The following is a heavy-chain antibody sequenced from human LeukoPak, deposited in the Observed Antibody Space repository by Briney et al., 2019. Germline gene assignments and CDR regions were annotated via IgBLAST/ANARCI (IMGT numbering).Heavy chain of an antibody. D-gene: IGHD3-10*01. V-gene: IGHV4-39*01. Sequence: TSETLSLTCTVSGGSISSSSYYWGWIRQPPGKGLEWIGSIYYSGSTYYNPSLKSRVTISVDTSKNQFSLKLSSVTAADTAVYYCARLASYYLPTNWGQGTLVTVSS. CDR1: GGSISSSSYY. CDR2: IYYSGST. J-gene: IGHJ4*02. CDR3: ARLASYYLPTN.